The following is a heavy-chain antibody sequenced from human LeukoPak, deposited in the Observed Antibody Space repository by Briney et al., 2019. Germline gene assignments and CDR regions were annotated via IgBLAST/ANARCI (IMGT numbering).Heavy chain of an antibody. V-gene: IGHV4-34*01. J-gene: IGHJ4*02. Sequence: PSETLSLTCAVYGGSFSGYYWSWIRQPPGKGLEWIGEINHSGSTNYNPSLKSRVTISVDTSKNQFSLKLSSVTAADTAVYYCARGLYCSSTSCYPVDYWGQGTLVTVPS. CDR1: GGSFSGYY. CDR3: ARGLYCSSTSCYPVDY. CDR2: INHSGST. D-gene: IGHD2-2*01.